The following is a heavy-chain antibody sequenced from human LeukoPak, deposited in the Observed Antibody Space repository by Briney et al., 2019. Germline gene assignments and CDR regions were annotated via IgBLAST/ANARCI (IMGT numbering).Heavy chain of an antibody. Sequence: PGGSLRLSCAASGFTFSSYWMSWVRQAPGKGLEWVSSISSSSSYIYYADSVKGRFTISRDNAKNSLYLQMNSLRAEDTAVYYCARDRGYCSSTSCYEDYWGQGTLVTVSS. J-gene: IGHJ4*02. D-gene: IGHD2-2*01. V-gene: IGHV3-21*01. CDR2: ISSSSSYI. CDR1: GFTFSSYW. CDR3: ARDRGYCSSTSCYEDY.